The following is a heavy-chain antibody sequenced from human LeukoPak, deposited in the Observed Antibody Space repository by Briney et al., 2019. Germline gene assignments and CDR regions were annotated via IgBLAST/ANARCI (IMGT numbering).Heavy chain of an antibody. CDR2: IYHSGST. Sequence: PSQTLSLTCDVSGGSISSGLYSWNWIRQPPGKGLQWIGYIYHSGSTYYNPSLYSRITISVDRSKNQFSLKLNSITAADTAVYYCARGPGYCSGGGSCSPFDYWGQGTLVTVSS. D-gene: IGHD2-15*01. CDR1: GGSISSGLYS. CDR3: ARGPGYCSGGGSCSPFDY. J-gene: IGHJ4*02. V-gene: IGHV4-30-2*01.